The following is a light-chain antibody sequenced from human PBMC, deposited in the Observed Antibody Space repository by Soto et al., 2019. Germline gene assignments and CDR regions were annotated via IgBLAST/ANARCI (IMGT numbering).Light chain of an antibody. CDR1: QSVTSSY. J-gene: IGKJ1*01. Sequence: EIVLTQSPGTLSLSPGEGATLSCRASQSVTSSYLAWFQQKPGQAPRLLIYGASSRATGIPDRFSGSGSWTDFTLSLSRLEPEDFAVYYCQQYGSSPPWTFGQGTQVEIK. CDR3: QQYGSSPPWT. CDR2: GAS. V-gene: IGKV3-20*01.